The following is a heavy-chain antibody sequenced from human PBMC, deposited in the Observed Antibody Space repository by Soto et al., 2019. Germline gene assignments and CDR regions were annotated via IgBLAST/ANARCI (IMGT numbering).Heavy chain of an antibody. CDR2: ISYDGSNK. D-gene: IGHD3-10*01. J-gene: IGHJ3*02. CDR1: GFTFSSYG. CDR3: AKDLGDYYGSGSIINDAFDI. Sequence: QVQLVESGGGVVQPGRSLRLSCAASGFTFSSYGMHWVRQAPGKGLEWVAVISYDGSNKYYADSVKGRFTISRDNSKNTLYLQMNSLRAEDTAVYYCAKDLGDYYGSGSIINDAFDIWGQGTMVTVSS. V-gene: IGHV3-30*18.